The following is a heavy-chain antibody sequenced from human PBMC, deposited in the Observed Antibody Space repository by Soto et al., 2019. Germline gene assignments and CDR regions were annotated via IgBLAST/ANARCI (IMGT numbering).Heavy chain of an antibody. CDR2: IWYDGSNK. Sequence: GGSLRLSCAASGFTFSSYGMHWVRQAPGKGLEWVAVIWYDGSNKYYADSVKGRFTISRDNSKNTLYLQMNSLRAEDTAVYYCARGSYYDSSGYYSSRRKYYYYYGMDVWGQGTTVTVSS. CDR3: ARGSYYDSSGYYSSRRKYYYYYGMDV. D-gene: IGHD3-22*01. J-gene: IGHJ6*02. CDR1: GFTFSSYG. V-gene: IGHV3-33*01.